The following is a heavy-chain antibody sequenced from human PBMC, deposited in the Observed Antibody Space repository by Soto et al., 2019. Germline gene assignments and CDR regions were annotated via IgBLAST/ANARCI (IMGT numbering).Heavy chain of an antibody. Sequence: TSTVSGESINSAGYYWTWNKQHPGKGLEWIGYIYYSGSTYYNPSLKSRVTISVDTSKNQFSLKVGSVTAAGRAAYILASFCWMGLLHYYYYYGMDVWGQGTTVTV. CDR2: IYYSGST. J-gene: IGHJ6*02. D-gene: IGHD1-26*01. V-gene: IGHV4-31*03. CDR3: ASFCWMGLLHYYYYYGMDV. CDR1: GESINSAGYY.